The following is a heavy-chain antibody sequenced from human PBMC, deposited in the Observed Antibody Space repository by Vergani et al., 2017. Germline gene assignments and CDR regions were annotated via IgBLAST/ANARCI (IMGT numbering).Heavy chain of an antibody. Sequence: QVQLQESGPGLVKPSETLSLTCTVSGCSISSYYWSWIRQPPGKGLEWIGYIYYSGSTNYNPSLKSRVTISVDTSKNQFSLKLSSVTAEDTAVYYCVKDRDSSGWYRWFDPWGQGTLVTVSS. CDR2: IYYSGST. CDR1: GCSISSYY. D-gene: IGHD6-19*01. CDR3: VKDRDSSGWYRWFDP. V-gene: IGHV4-59*01. J-gene: IGHJ5*02.